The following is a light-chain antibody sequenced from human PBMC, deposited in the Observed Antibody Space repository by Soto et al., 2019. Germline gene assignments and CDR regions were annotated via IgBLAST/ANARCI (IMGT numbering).Light chain of an antibody. J-gene: IGKJ5*01. V-gene: IGKV1-33*01. Sequence: DIQLTQSPSFLSPSIGESVTITCRASQVISTSLAWYQVKPGKAPKLLIYDASNLEIGVPSRFSGSGSGTHFTFTISSLQTEDIGTYYCQQYDILPITFGRGTLLEIK. CDR1: QVISTS. CDR3: QQYDILPIT. CDR2: DAS.